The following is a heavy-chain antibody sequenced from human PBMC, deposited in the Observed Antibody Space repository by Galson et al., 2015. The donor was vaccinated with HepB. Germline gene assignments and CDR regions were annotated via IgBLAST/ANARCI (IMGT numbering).Heavy chain of an antibody. V-gene: IGHV1-18*04. CDR3: ARVGGDSVVSNWFDP. CDR2: ISVYSGYT. D-gene: IGHD3-10*01. CDR1: GYTFTSDG. J-gene: IGHJ5*02. Sequence: SVKVSCKAYGYTFTSDGITWVRQAPGQGLERMGWISVYSGYTNYAQKFQGRVNLTTDTSTSTAYMEVTNLRFDDTAVYFCARVGGDSVVSNWFDPWGQGTLVTV.